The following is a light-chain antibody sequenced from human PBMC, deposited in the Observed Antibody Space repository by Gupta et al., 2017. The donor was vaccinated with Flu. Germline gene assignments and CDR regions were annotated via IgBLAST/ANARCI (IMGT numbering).Light chain of an antibody. CDR1: LGVSSF. Sequence: DIVMTQSPPTLNVSPGERATLSCRASLGVSSFLAWYQQKPGQAPRLLIYRASTRATGIPARFSGSGSGTAFTLTIGSLKSEDFAVYFCQQADNWPITFGHGTKVDIK. V-gene: IGKV3-15*01. CDR3: QQADNWPIT. CDR2: RAS. J-gene: IGKJ3*01.